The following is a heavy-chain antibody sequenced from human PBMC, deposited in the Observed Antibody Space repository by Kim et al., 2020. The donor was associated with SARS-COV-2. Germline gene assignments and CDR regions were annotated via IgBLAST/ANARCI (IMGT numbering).Heavy chain of an antibody. J-gene: IGHJ4*02. D-gene: IGHD3-10*01. Sequence: AQKFQGRVTDTEDESTSTAYMELSSLRSEDTAVYYCASFLYYYGSENLDYWGQGTLVTVSS. V-gene: IGHV1-69*01. CDR3: ASFLYYYGSENLDY.